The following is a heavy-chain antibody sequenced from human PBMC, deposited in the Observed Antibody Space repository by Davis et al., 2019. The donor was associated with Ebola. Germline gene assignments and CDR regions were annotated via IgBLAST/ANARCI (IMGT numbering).Heavy chain of an antibody. CDR1: GFTFSSYG. CDR2: IWYDGSNK. Sequence: PGGSLRLSCAASGFTFSSYGMHWVRQAPGKGLEWVAVIWYDGSNKYYADSVKGRFTISRDNSKNTLYLQMNSLRAEDTAVYYCARRHRGEWELPVHYGMDVWGQGTTVTVSS. J-gene: IGHJ6*02. V-gene: IGHV3-33*01. CDR3: ARRHRGEWELPVHYGMDV. D-gene: IGHD1-26*01.